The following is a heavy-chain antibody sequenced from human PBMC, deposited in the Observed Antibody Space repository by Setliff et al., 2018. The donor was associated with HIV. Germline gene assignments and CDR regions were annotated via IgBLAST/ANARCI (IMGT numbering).Heavy chain of an antibody. V-gene: IGHV4-38-2*01. Sequence: SETLSLTCGVSSYSIDSGYFWGWIRQPPGKGLEWIGSISHSGTTYYDPSLKSRVTISVDTSKNQFSLKVRSVTAADTAIYYCARHDRGNTYGQGYFDYWVPETLLVTVSS. J-gene: IGHJ4*03. CDR2: ISHSGTT. D-gene: IGHD5-18*01. CDR3: ARHDRGNTYGQGYFDY. CDR1: SYSIDSGYF.